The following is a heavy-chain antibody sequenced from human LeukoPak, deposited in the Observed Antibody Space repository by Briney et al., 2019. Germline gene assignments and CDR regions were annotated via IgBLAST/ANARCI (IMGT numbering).Heavy chain of an antibody. D-gene: IGHD1-26*01. J-gene: IGHJ4*02. Sequence: GGSLRLSCAASGFTFEDYALHWVRQAPGKGLEWVCLIYGDGGSTYYADSVKGRFTVARDNAKNSLYLQMNSLRAEDTAVYYCARDQVGATSPYWGQGTLVTVSS. CDR1: GFTFEDYA. CDR3: ARDQVGATSPY. CDR2: IYGDGGST. V-gene: IGHV3-43*02.